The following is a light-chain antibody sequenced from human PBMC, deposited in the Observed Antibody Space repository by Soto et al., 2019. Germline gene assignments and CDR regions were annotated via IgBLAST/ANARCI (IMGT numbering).Light chain of an antibody. J-gene: IGKJ3*01. V-gene: IGKV3-20*01. Sequence: EIVLTQSPGTLSLSPGERATLSCSASQSISSSYLAWYQQKPGQAPRLLVYGASSRATGIPDRFSGSGSGTDFTLTISRLEPEDVAVYYCQQYGSSRFTFGPGTKVDIK. CDR2: GAS. CDR1: QSISSSY. CDR3: QQYGSSRFT.